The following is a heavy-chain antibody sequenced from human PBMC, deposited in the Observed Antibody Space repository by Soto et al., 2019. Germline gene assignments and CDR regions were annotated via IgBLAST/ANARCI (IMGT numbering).Heavy chain of an antibody. J-gene: IGHJ4*02. CDR3: AKDFSGWYGSSEYGF. D-gene: IGHD6-19*01. CDR1: GFPFSFYS. CDR2: ISYDGGNK. Sequence: PGGSLRLSCAASGFPFSFYSMSWVRQAPGKGLEWVAVISYDGGNKYYVDSVKGRFTISRDNSKNTLYLQMNSLRAEDTAVYYCAKDFSGWYGSSEYGFWGQGTLVTVSS. V-gene: IGHV3-30*18.